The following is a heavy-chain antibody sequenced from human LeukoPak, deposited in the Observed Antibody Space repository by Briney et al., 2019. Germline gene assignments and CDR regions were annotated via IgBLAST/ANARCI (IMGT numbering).Heavy chain of an antibody. D-gene: IGHD5-18*01. J-gene: IGHJ4*02. Sequence: GGSLRLSCATSGFTFSNYAMSWVRQAPGKGLDWVSGISGGGGSAHYADSVKGRFTISRDNSRNTLYLQMNSLRAEDTAVYYCAKVGYTYGPQPFDYWGQGTLVTVSS. CDR3: AKVGYTYGPQPFDY. CDR2: ISGGGGSA. V-gene: IGHV3-23*01. CDR1: GFTFSNYA.